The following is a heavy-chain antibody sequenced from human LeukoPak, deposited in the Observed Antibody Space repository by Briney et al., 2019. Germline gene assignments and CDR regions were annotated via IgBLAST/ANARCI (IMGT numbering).Heavy chain of an antibody. D-gene: IGHD5-12*01. CDR3: AKDTNSGYALPRGYFDY. J-gene: IGHJ4*02. CDR1: GFTFDDYA. Sequence: PGGSLRLSCAASGFTFDDYAMHWVRQAPGKGLEWVSGISWNSGSIVYADSVKGRFTISRDNAKNSLYLQMNSLRAGDMALYYCAKDTNSGYALPRGYFDYWGQGTLVTVSS. CDR2: ISWNSGSI. V-gene: IGHV3-9*03.